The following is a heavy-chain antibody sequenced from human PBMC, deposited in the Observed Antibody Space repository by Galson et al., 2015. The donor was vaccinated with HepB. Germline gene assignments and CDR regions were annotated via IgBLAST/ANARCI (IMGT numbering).Heavy chain of an antibody. CDR1: GFTFSSYA. CDR3: AKDPGVSRFYYYYGMDV. J-gene: IGHJ6*02. D-gene: IGHD5/OR15-5a*01. V-gene: IGHV3-23*01. CDR2: ISGSGGST. Sequence: SLRLSCAASGFTFSSYAMCWVRQAPGKGLEWVSAISGSGGSTYYADSVKGRFTISRDNSKNTLYLQMNSLRAEDTAVYYCAKDPGVSRFYYYYGMDVWGQGTTVTVSS.